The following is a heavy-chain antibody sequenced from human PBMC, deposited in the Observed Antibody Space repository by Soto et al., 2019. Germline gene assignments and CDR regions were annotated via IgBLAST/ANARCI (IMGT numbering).Heavy chain of an antibody. CDR1: GCTFSSYA. Sequence: GGSLRLSCAASGCTFSSYAMKWVRQAPGKGLEWVSLISSSSSYIYYADSVKGRFTISRDNAKNSLYLQMNSLRAEDTAVYYCARETTVVPAAGVHYYYYYYMDVWGKGTTVTVSS. CDR2: ISSSSSYI. J-gene: IGHJ6*03. D-gene: IGHD2-2*01. V-gene: IGHV3-21*01. CDR3: ARETTVVPAAGVHYYYYYYMDV.